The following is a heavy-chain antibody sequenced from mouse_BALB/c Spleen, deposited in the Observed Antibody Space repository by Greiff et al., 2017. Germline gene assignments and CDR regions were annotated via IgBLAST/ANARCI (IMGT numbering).Heavy chain of an antibody. CDR2: ISSGGSYT. V-gene: IGHV5-9-4*01. Sequence: EVKVEESGGGLVKPGGSLKLSCAASGFTFSSYAMSWVRQSPEKRLEWVAEISSGGSYTYYPDTVTGRFTISRDNAKNTLYLEMRSLRSEDTAMYYCAREGYGNPWFAYWGQGTLVTVSA. D-gene: IGHD2-1*01. CDR1: GFTFSSYA. CDR3: AREGYGNPWFAY. J-gene: IGHJ3*01.